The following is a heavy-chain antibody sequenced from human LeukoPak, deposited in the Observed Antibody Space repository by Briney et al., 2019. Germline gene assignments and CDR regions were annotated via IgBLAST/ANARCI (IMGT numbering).Heavy chain of an antibody. Sequence: SETLSLTCAVYGGSFSGYYWSWIRQPPGKGLEWIGEINHSGSTNYNPSLKSRVTISVDTSKNQFSLKLSSVTAADTAVYYCASLDGDKYVSRTKADYWGQGTLVTVSS. V-gene: IGHV4-34*01. CDR2: INHSGST. D-gene: IGHD3-10*02. CDR3: ASLDGDKYVSRTKADY. J-gene: IGHJ4*02. CDR1: GGSFSGYY.